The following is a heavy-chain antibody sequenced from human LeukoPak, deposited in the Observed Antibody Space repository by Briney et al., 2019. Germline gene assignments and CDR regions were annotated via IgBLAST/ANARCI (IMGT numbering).Heavy chain of an antibody. J-gene: IGHJ4*02. CDR2: IYTSGST. V-gene: IGHV4-61*02. CDR1: GGSISSGSYY. Sequence: SQTLSLTCTVSGGSISSGSYYWSWIRQPAGKGLEWIGRIYTSGSTNYNPSLKSRVTISVDTSKNQFSLKLSSVTAADTAVYYCARHRSGWLQSSFDYWGQGALVTVSS. D-gene: IGHD5-24*01. CDR3: ARHRSGWLQSSFDY.